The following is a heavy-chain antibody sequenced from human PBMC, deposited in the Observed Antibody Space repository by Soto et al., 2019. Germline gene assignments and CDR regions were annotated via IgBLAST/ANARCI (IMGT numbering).Heavy chain of an antibody. V-gene: IGHV5-51*01. CDR3: ACARYNWNQGWFDP. CDR1: GYTFTSYW. CDR2: IYPGDSDI. D-gene: IGHD1-20*01. Sequence: GESLKISCQVSGYTFTSYWIGWVRQMPGKGLEWMGIIYPGDSDIRYSPSFQGQVTISADKSIGTAYLQWSSLKASDTAMYYCACARYNWNQGWFDPRGQGTLVTVSS. J-gene: IGHJ5*02.